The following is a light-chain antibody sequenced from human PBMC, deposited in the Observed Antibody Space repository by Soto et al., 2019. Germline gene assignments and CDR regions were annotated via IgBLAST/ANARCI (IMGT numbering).Light chain of an antibody. CDR2: DVS. CDR1: LSDVGGYKY. CDR3: CSYGGGRTPLG. J-gene: IGLJ2*01. Sequence: QSVLTQPRSVSGSPGQSVAISCTGSLSDVGGYKYVSWYQQFPGKAPKLIIYDVSRRPSGVPDRFSGSKSGNTASLTISGLQAEDEGDYYCCSYGGGRTPLGFGGGTKVTVL. V-gene: IGLV2-11*01.